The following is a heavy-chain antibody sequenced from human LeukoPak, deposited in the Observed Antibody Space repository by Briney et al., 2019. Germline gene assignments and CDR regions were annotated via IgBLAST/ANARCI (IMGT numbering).Heavy chain of an antibody. J-gene: IGHJ4*02. CDR3: ARGDCSSTSCYYFDY. CDR2: ISSSGTTI. V-gene: IGHV3-11*04. D-gene: IGHD2-2*01. Sequence: GGSMRLSCAASGFTFSAHYMSWIRQAPGKGLEWVSYISSSGTTIYYADSVKGRFTISRDNAKNSLYLQMNSLRTEDTAVYYCARGDCSSTSCYYFDYWGQGTLVTVSS. CDR1: GFTFSAHY.